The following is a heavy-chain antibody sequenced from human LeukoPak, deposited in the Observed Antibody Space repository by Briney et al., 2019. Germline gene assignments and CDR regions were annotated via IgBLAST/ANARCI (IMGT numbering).Heavy chain of an antibody. Sequence: GGSLRLSCAASGFTFSNYAMSWVRQAPGKGLEWVSGISGSGGSTYYADSVKGRFTISRDNSKNTLYLQMNSLRAEDTAVYFYAKGVRYCNGGSCFDEYYFDYWGQGTLVTVSS. J-gene: IGHJ4*02. V-gene: IGHV3-23*01. D-gene: IGHD2-15*01. CDR2: ISGSGGST. CDR3: AKGVRYCNGGSCFDEYYFDY. CDR1: GFTFSNYA.